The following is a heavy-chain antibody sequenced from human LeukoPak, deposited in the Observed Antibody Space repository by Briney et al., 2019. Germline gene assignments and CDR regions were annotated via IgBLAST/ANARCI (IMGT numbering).Heavy chain of an antibody. Sequence: ASVKVSCKASGGTFSSYAISWVRQAPGQGLEWMGRINPNSGGTNYAQKFQGRVTMTRDTSISTAYMELSRLRSDDTAVYYCARTALADPLYYYYGVDVWGQGTTVTVSS. V-gene: IGHV1-2*06. CDR1: GGTFSSYA. CDR2: INPNSGGT. CDR3: ARTALADPLYYYYGVDV. J-gene: IGHJ6*02. D-gene: IGHD6-25*01.